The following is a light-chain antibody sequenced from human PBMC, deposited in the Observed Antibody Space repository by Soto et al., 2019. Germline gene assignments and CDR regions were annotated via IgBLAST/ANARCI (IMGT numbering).Light chain of an antibody. V-gene: IGLV2-23*02. CDR1: SSDVGTYNL. Sequence: QSALTQPASVSGSPGQSITISCAGTSSDVGTYNLVSWFQHHPGRAPILIIYHVNKRPSGLSNRFSGSKSGNTASLTISGLQAEDEADYFCCSYAGSDTFLFGGGTKVTVL. J-gene: IGLJ2*01. CDR3: CSYAGSDTFL. CDR2: HVN.